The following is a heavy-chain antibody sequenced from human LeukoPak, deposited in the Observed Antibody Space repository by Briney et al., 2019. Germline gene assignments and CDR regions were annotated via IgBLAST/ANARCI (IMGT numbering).Heavy chain of an antibody. J-gene: IGHJ4*02. CDR2: INHDGNEK. CDR3: ARAGAIGSVDY. CDR1: GFTFSSYW. V-gene: IGHV3-7*01. Sequence: GGSLRLSCAASGFTFSSYWMSWVRQAPGKGLEWVANINHDGNEKYYVDSVTGRFTISRDNAKNSLYLQMNSLRAEDTAVYYCARAGAIGSVDYWGQGTLVPVSS. D-gene: IGHD2-15*01.